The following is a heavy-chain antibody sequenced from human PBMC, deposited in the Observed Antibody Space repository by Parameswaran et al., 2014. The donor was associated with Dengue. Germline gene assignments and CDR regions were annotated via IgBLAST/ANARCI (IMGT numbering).Heavy chain of an antibody. CDR3: ARRTGGNNYGYVDY. J-gene: IGHJ4*02. CDR1: GYSFTNYW. CDR2: IDPSDSYT. Sequence: AGGSLRLSCKGSGYSFTNYWISWVRQMPGKGLEWMGRIDPSDSYTNYSPSFQGHVTISADKSISTAYLQWSSLKASDTAMYYCARRTGGNNYGYVDYWGQGTLVTVSS. V-gene: IGHV5-10-1*01. D-gene: IGHD5-18*01.